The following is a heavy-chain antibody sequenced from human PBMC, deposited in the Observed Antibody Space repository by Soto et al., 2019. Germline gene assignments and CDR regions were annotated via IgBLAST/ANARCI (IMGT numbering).Heavy chain of an antibody. CDR3: ASTITIIRGHGTDV. Sequence: GGSLRLSCAASGFTFSSYWMHWVRQAPGKGLVWVSRINSDGRSRSHADSVKGRFTISRDNAKNTLYLQMNSLRAEDTAVYYCASTITIIRGHGTDVWGQGTTVTVSS. V-gene: IGHV3-74*01. CDR1: GFTFSSYW. J-gene: IGHJ6*02. D-gene: IGHD3-10*01. CDR2: INSDGRSR.